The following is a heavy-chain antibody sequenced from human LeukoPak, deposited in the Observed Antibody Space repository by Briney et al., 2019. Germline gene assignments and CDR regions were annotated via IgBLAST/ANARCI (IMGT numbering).Heavy chain of an antibody. D-gene: IGHD6-13*01. J-gene: IGHJ4*02. Sequence: SETLSLTCTVSGDSISPYYWSWIRQPPGKGLEWIGFIHYSGSTNYNPSLKSRVTLSVDTSKNQFSLKLSSVTAADTAVYYCARGVYIAAAQYGYWGQGTLVTVSS. V-gene: IGHV4-59*01. CDR1: GDSISPYY. CDR3: ARGVYIAAAQYGY. CDR2: IHYSGST.